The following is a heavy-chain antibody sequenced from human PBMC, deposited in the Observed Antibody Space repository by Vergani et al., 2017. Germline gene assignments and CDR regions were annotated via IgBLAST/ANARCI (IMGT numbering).Heavy chain of an antibody. CDR2: IKSKTDGGTT. Sequence: EVQLVESGGGLVKPGGSLRLSCAASGFTFSNAWMSWVRQAPGKGLVWGGRIKSKTDGGTTDYAAPVKGRFTISRNDSKNTLYLQMIRLKTEDTAVYYCTTDPVVATFDYWGQGTLVTVSS. D-gene: IGHD5-12*01. V-gene: IGHV3-15*01. J-gene: IGHJ4*02. CDR1: GFTFSNAW. CDR3: TTDPVVATFDY.